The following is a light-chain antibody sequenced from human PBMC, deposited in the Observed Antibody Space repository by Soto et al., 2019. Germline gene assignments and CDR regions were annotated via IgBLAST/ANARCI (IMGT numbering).Light chain of an antibody. CDR1: QSVSSF. V-gene: IGKV3-15*01. J-gene: IGKJ4*01. CDR3: QQYYDWPLT. Sequence: EIELTQSPATLSLSPGERATLSCRASQSVSSFLVWYQQKPGQAPRLLIYGPSTRATGIPARFSGSGSGTEFTLTISSLQSEDFAVYYCQQYYDWPLTFGGGTKVEVK. CDR2: GPS.